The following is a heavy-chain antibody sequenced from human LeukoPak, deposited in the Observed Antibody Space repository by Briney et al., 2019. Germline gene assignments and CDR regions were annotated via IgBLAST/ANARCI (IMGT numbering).Heavy chain of an antibody. J-gene: IGHJ6*02. V-gene: IGHV3-30*18. CDR2: MSSDGSNK. Sequence: GGSLRLSCAASRFTFSSYGMHWVRQAPGRGLEWVAVMSSDGSNKYYVDSVKGRFTISRDNSKNTLYLQVNSLRPEDTALYYCAKDRGDYCSGGSCYSYFYYGMDVWGQGTTVTVSS. D-gene: IGHD2-15*01. CDR1: RFTFSSYG. CDR3: AKDRGDYCSGGSCYSYFYYGMDV.